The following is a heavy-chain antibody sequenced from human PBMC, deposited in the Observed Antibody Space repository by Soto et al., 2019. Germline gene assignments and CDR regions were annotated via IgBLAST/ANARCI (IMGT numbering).Heavy chain of an antibody. D-gene: IGHD5-18*01. CDR3: ARGEYSYGMPYYFDY. V-gene: IGHV1-46*01. CDR2: INPGGGST. J-gene: IGHJ4*02. CDR1: GYTFTSYY. Sequence: GASVKVSCKASGYTFTSYYMHWVRQAPGQGLEWMGIINPGGGSTGYAQKVQGRVTMTRDTSTSTVYMELSSLRSEDTAVYYCARGEYSYGMPYYFDYWGQGTLVTV.